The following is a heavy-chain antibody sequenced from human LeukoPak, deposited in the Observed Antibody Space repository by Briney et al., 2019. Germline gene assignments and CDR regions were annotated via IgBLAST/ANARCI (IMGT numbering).Heavy chain of an antibody. CDR2: IYYSGST. CDR3: ARGPVTADAFDI. J-gene: IGHJ3*02. V-gene: IGHV4-59*12. Sequence: SETLSLTCTVSGGSISSYYWSWIRQPPGKGLEWIGYIYYSGSTNYNPSLKSRVTISVDTSKNQFSLKLNSVTAADTAVYYCARGPVTADAFDIWGQGTMVTVSS. D-gene: IGHD4-17*01. CDR1: GGSISSYY.